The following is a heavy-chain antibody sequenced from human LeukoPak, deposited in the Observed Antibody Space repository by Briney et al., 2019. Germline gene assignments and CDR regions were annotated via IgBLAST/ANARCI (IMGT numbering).Heavy chain of an antibody. CDR3: ARDSSSSWYNYYYYMDV. D-gene: IGHD6-13*01. Sequence: ASVKVSCKASGGTFSSYAISWVRQAPGQGLEWMGWINPNSGGTNYAQKFQGRVTMTRDTSISTAYMELSRLRSDDTAVYYCARDSSSSWYNYYYYMDVWGKGTTVTVSS. V-gene: IGHV1-2*02. CDR1: GGTFSSYA. CDR2: INPNSGGT. J-gene: IGHJ6*03.